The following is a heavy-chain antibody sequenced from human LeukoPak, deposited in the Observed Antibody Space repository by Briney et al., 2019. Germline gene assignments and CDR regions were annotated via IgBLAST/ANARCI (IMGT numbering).Heavy chain of an antibody. CDR2: ISAYNGNT. Sequence: GASVKVSCKASGYTFTSYGISWVRQAPGQGREWMGWISAYNGNTNYAQKLQGRVTMTTDTSTSTAYMELRSLRSDDTAVYYCASLTVDIVATDFYEDRLFFDYWGQGTLVTVSS. CDR3: ASLTVDIVATDFYEDRLFFDY. CDR1: GYTFTSYG. D-gene: IGHD5-12*01. J-gene: IGHJ4*02. V-gene: IGHV1-18*01.